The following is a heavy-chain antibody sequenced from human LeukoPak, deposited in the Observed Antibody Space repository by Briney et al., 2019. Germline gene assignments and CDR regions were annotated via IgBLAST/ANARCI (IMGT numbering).Heavy chain of an antibody. Sequence: PGGSLRLSCAASGFTFSGYWMHWVRQAPGRGLVWVSRINSDGSSTSYADSVKGRFTISRDNAKNTLDLQMNSLRAEDSAVYYCVREGVPRPAGGFDYWGQGTLVTVSS. CDR3: VREGVPRPAGGFDY. CDR2: INSDGSST. V-gene: IGHV3-74*01. D-gene: IGHD1-1*01. CDR1: GFTFSGYW. J-gene: IGHJ4*02.